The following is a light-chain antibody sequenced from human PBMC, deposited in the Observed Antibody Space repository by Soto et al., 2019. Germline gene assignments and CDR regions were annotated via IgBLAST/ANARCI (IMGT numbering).Light chain of an antibody. V-gene: IGLV4-60*02. Sequence: QSVLTQSSSASASLGSSVKFTCTLSSGHSSYIIAWHQQQPGKAPRYLMKLEHSGSYNKGSGVPDRFSGSGSRADRYLTISSLQFEDEADYYCETWDSNSWVFGGGTKLTVL. J-gene: IGLJ3*02. CDR1: SGHSSYI. CDR2: LEHSGSY. CDR3: ETWDSNSWV.